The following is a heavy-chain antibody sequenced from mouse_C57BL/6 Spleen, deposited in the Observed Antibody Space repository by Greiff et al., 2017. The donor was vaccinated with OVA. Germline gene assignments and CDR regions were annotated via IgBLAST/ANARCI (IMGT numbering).Heavy chain of an antibody. D-gene: IGHD1-1*01. J-gene: IGHJ3*01. V-gene: IGHV1-82*01. CDR1: GYAFSSSW. CDR2: IYPGDGDT. CDR3: ARDYYGSSPAWFAY. Sequence: QVQLQQSGPELVKPGASVKISCKASGYAFSSSWMNWVKQRPGKGLEWIGRIYPGDGDTNYNGKFKGKATLTADKSSSTVYMQLSSLTSEDSAVYFCARDYYGSSPAWFAYWGQGTLVTVSA.